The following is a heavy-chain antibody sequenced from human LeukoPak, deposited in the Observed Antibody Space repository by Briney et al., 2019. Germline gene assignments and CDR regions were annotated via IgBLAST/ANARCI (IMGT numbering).Heavy chain of an antibody. J-gene: IGHJ4*02. CDR1: GFTFTGYY. CDR3: ARDLEYYYDSSGYYYSD. Sequence: ASVKVSCKASGFTFTGYYMHWVRQAPGQGLEWMGWINPNSGGTNYAQKFQGRVTMTRDTPISTAYMELSRLRSDDTAVYYCARDLEYYYDSSGYYYSDWGQGTLVTVSS. CDR2: INPNSGGT. V-gene: IGHV1-2*02. D-gene: IGHD3-22*01.